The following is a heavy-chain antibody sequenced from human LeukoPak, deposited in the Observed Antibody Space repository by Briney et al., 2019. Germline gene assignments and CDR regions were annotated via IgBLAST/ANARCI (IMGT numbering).Heavy chain of an antibody. J-gene: IGHJ4*02. CDR1: GYTFTNHV. Sequence: ASVKVSCKTSGYTFTNHVISWVRQAPGQGLEWMGWISGYSGNTNYVQKFQGRVTMTTDTPTSTAYMEVRNLKSDDTAVYYCARDLSLGRHEYGEAFDNWGQGTLVIVPS. CDR2: ISGYSGNT. CDR3: ARDLSLGRHEYGEAFDN. V-gene: IGHV1-18*01. D-gene: IGHD4-17*01.